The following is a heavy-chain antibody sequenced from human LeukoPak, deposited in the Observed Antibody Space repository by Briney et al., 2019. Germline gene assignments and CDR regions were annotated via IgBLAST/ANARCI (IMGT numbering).Heavy chain of an antibody. CDR1: GYSISSGYY. D-gene: IGHD5-12*01. CDR2: IYHSGST. Sequence: SESLSLTCTVSGYSISSGYYWGWIRQPPGKGLEWIGSIYHSGSTYYNPSLKSRVTISVDTSKNQFSLKLSSVTAADTAVYYCARVLESGPATNAFDIWGQGTMVTVSS. J-gene: IGHJ3*02. CDR3: ARVLESGPATNAFDI. V-gene: IGHV4-38-2*02.